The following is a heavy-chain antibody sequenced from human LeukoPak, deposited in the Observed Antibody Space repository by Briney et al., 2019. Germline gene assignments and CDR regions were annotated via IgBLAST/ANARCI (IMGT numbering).Heavy chain of an antibody. CDR1: GGSFSGYY. D-gene: IGHD4-23*01. CDR2: INHSGST. J-gene: IGHJ4*02. V-gene: IGHV4-34*01. CDR3: ARADDGANSWVNY. Sequence: KSSETLSLTSAVYGGSFSGYYWSWIRQPPGKGLEWIGEINHSGSTNCNPSLKSRVTISVDTSKNQFSLKLSSVTAADTAVYYCARADDGANSWVNYWGQGTLVTVSS.